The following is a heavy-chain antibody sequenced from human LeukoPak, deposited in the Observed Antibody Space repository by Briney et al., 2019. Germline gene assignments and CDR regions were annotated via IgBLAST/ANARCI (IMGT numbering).Heavy chain of an antibody. D-gene: IGHD3-22*01. CDR1: GYTFTSYY. Sequence: ASVKVSCKASGYTFTSYYMHWVRQAPGQGLEWMGWISAYNGNTNYAQKLQGRVTMTTDTSTSTAYMELRSLRSDDTAVYYCARDDNYYDSSGYWNYWGQGTLVTVSS. CDR3: ARDDNYYDSSGYWNY. J-gene: IGHJ4*02. CDR2: ISAYNGNT. V-gene: IGHV1-18*04.